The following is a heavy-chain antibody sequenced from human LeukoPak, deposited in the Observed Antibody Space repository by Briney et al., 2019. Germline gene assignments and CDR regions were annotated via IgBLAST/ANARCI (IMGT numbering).Heavy chain of an antibody. Sequence: PGGSLRLSCAASGFTFSNYGMHWVRQAPGKGLEWVAFIRYDGTNKYYADSVKGRFTISRGNSKNTLYPQMNSLRAEDTAVYYCAKDLRYGRDFDYWGQGTLVTVSS. CDR2: IRYDGTNK. V-gene: IGHV3-30*02. CDR3: AKDLRYGRDFDY. J-gene: IGHJ4*02. CDR1: GFTFSNYG. D-gene: IGHD5-18*01.